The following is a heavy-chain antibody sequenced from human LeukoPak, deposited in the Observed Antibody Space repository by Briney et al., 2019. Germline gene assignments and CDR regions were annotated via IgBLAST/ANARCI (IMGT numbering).Heavy chain of an antibody. D-gene: IGHD3-22*01. CDR2: MYYSGRT. CDR3: ARLVDNDSSGDPDTFDM. J-gene: IGHJ3*02. CDR1: GGSISSHY. Sequence: SESLSLTCTVSGGSISSHYWGWIRQPPGKGLEWLGFMYYSGRTRNNPSLHSQATISEDTSKNYLSLKMTSVTAAETAVYYCARLVDNDSSGDPDTFDMWGQGIMVTVSS. V-gene: IGHV4-59*11.